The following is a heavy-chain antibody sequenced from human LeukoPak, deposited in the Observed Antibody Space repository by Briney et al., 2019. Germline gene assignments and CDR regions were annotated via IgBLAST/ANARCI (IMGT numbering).Heavy chain of an antibody. D-gene: IGHD1-26*01. V-gene: IGHV3-7*04. J-gene: IGHJ4*02. CDR3: ARGGSYFSS. CDR1: GFTFSDHW. CDR2: IKEDGSEK. Sequence: GGSLRLSCAASGFTFSDHWMSWVRQAPGKGLEWEANIKEDGSEKYYVDSVKGRFTISRDNAKNSLYLQMNILRAEDTAVYYCARGGSYFSSWGQGSLVTVSS.